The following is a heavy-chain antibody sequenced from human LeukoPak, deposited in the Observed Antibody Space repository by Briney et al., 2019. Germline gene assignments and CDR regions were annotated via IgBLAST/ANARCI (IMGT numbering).Heavy chain of an antibody. V-gene: IGHV3-21*01. CDR3: ARDLRVQLWLEFDY. Sequence: GGSLRLSRAASGFTFSSYSMNWVRQAPGKGLEWVSSISSSSSFVYYADPVKGRFTISRDNAKNSLYLQMNSLRAEDTAVYYCARDLRVQLWLEFDYWGQGTLVTVSS. D-gene: IGHD5-18*01. CDR2: ISSSSSFV. J-gene: IGHJ4*02. CDR1: GFTFSSYS.